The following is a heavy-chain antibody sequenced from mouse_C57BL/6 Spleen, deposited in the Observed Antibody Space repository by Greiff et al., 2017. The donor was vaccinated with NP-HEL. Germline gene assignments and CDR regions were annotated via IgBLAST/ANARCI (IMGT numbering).Heavy chain of an antibody. CDR1: GYTFTSYW. V-gene: IGHV1-59*01. Sequence: QVHVKQPGAELVRPGTSVKLSCKASGYTFTSYWMHWVKQRPGQGLEWIGVIDPSDSYTNYNQKFKGKATLTVDTSSSTAYMQLSSLTSEDSAVYYCARRYYYGSSYWYFDVWGTGTTVTVSS. CDR3: ARRYYYGSSYWYFDV. J-gene: IGHJ1*03. D-gene: IGHD1-1*01. CDR2: IDPSDSYT.